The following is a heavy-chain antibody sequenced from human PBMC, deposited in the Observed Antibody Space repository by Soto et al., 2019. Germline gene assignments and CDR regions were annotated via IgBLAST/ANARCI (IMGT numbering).Heavy chain of an antibody. CDR3: ANHWLGSSSPRVFDY. V-gene: IGHV3-23*01. D-gene: IGHD6-13*01. J-gene: IGHJ4*01. Sequence: GGSLRLSCAASVFTFSGYAMSWVRQSPGKGLEWVSAISGSGGSTYYADSVKGRFTISRDNSKNTLYLQMNSLRAEDTAVYDCANHWLGSSSPRVFDYSGHGTLVTVSS. CDR1: VFTFSGYA. CDR2: ISGSGGST.